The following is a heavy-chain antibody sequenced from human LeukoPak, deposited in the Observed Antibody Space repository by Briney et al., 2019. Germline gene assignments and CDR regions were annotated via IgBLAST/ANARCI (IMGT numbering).Heavy chain of an antibody. J-gene: IGHJ3*02. CDR2: INHSGST. CDR3: ARNYDILDAFDI. Sequence: PSETLSLTCAVYGGSFSGYYWSWIRQPPGRGLEWIGEINHSGSTNYNPSLKSRVTISVDTSKTHFSLILTSVTAADTAVYYCARNYDILDAFDIWGQGTMVTVSS. V-gene: IGHV4-34*01. D-gene: IGHD3-9*01. CDR1: GGSFSGYY.